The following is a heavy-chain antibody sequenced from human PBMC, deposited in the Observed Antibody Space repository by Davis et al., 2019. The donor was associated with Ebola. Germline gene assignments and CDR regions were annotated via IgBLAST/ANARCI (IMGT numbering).Heavy chain of an antibody. V-gene: IGHV3-21*01. CDR3: ARGQGKYYMDV. Sequence: PGGSLRLSCAASGFTFSSYSMNWVRQAPGKGLEWVSSISSSSSYIYYADSVKGRFTIARDNTKISLYLQMNSLRAEDTAVYYCARGQGKYYMDVWGKGTTVTVSS. J-gene: IGHJ6*03. CDR1: GFTFSSYS. CDR2: ISSSSSYI.